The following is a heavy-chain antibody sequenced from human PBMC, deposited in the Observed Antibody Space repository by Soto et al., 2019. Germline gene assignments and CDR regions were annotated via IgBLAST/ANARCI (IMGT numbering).Heavy chain of an antibody. CDR1: GYYLSSSNW. J-gene: IGHJ4*02. CDR2: IYYSGTT. CDR3: ARREIQGPIDY. Sequence: QVQLQESAPGLVKPSDPLSLTCAVSGYYLSSSNWWGWIRQPPGKGLVWFGYIYYSGTTYYHPSLKSRVTMSVDTSRNQFSLKLTSVTAVDTAVYYCARREIQGPIDYWGQGTLVTVSS. V-gene: IGHV4-28*01. D-gene: IGHD1-26*01.